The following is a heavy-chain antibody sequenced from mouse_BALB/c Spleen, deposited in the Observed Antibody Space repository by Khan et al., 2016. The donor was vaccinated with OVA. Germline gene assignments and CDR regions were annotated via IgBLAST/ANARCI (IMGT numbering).Heavy chain of an antibody. J-gene: IGHJ4*01. V-gene: IGHV9-2-1*01. CDR1: GYTFTDYS. CDR3: AKQYDMAMDY. D-gene: IGHD2-14*01. Sequence: QIQLVQSGPDLKKPGETVRISCKASGYTFTDYSMNWVKQAPGKDVKWMGWINTETGEPTYADDFKGRVAFSLETSASNAYLQINNHKNEDTATYFCAKQYDMAMDYWGQGTSVTVSS. CDR2: INTETGEP.